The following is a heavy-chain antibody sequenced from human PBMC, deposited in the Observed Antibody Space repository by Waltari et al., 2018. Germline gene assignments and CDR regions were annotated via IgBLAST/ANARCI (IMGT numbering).Heavy chain of an antibody. D-gene: IGHD3-16*01. CDR2: LGCNCEYR. V-gene: IGHV3-23*01. J-gene: IGHJ4*02. CDR1: GFSFSNNA. Sequence: EVQMMEYGGKVMKPGGSVRVCCEDSGFSFSNNAMSWVRQATGKVLEWISVLGCNCEYRSYADSVKVRFTISRDNSKNTLYLQMNSLRADDTAVYFCVKYGFGGVLSHWGQGTLVTV. CDR3: VKYGFGGVLSH.